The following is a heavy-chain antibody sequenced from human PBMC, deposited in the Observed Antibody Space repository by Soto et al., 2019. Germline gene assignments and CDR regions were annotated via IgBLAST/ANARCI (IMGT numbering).Heavy chain of an antibody. J-gene: IGHJ4*02. CDR2: MNPKSGNT. CDR3: VRVYGEIDY. Sequence: QVQLVQSGAEVKKPGASVKVSCKASGYTFTNYDINLVRQATGQGLEWMGWMNPKSGNTGYAQQFQGRVTMTRSASLSTAYMELSSLRSGDTAIYYCVRVYGEIDYWGQGTLVTVSS. D-gene: IGHD4-17*01. CDR1: GYTFTNYD. V-gene: IGHV1-8*01.